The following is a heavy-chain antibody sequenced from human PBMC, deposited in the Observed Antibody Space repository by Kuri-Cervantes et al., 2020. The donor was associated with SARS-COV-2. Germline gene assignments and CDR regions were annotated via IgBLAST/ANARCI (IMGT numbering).Heavy chain of an antibody. J-gene: IGHJ6*03. CDR1: GYSISSGYY. CDR2: IYHSGST. D-gene: IGHD3-22*01. V-gene: IGHV4-38-2*01. Sequence: SQTLSLTCAVSGYSISSGYYWGWIRQPPGKGLEWIGYIYHSGSTYYNPSLKSRVTISLDTSRNQFSLRLSSVTAADSAVYYCARSGYYSRGVTYYYMDVWDKGTTVTVSS. CDR3: ARSGYYSRGVTYYYMDV.